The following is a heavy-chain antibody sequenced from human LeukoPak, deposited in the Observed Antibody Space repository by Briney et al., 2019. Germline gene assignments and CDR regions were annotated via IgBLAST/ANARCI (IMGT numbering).Heavy chain of an antibody. CDR1: GFTFSSYG. CDR2: IRCDGSNK. D-gene: IGHD2-15*01. Sequence: GGSLRLSCAASGFTFSSYGMHWVRQAPGKGLEWVAFIRCDGSNKYYADSVKGRFTISRDNAKNSLYLQMNSLRAEDTAVYYCARDYCSGGSCYYDYWGQGTLVTVSS. J-gene: IGHJ4*02. V-gene: IGHV3-30*02. CDR3: ARDYCSGGSCYYDY.